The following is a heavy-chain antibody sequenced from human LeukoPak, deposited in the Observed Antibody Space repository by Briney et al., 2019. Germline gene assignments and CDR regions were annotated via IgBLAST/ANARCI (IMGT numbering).Heavy chain of an antibody. CDR2: IWYDGSNK. CDR3: ARWVGAAGFDY. Sequence: PGGSLRLSCAASGFIFSSYGMHWVRQAPGKGLEWVGVIWYDGSNKYYADSVKGRFSISRDNSKNTLYLQMNSLRAEDTAVYYCARWVGAAGFDYWGQGTLVTVSS. CDR1: GFIFSSYG. D-gene: IGHD2-15*01. J-gene: IGHJ4*02. V-gene: IGHV3-33*01.